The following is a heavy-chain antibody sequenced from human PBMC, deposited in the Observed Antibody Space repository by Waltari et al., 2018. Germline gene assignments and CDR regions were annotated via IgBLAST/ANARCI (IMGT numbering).Heavy chain of an antibody. CDR2: FDPEDGEG. Sequence: QVQPEQSGAEVKKPGASVKVSCKVVGYTLTELSMHWVRQAPGKGLEGMGGFDPEDGEGVFAPKLQGRRTLTEDTPANTAYMELTSLTSEDTAVYYCASGLIIPGRFRLGYWGQGTLVTVSA. D-gene: IGHD3-3*01. CDR1: GYTLTELS. CDR3: ASGLIIPGRFRLGY. V-gene: IGHV1-24*01. J-gene: IGHJ4*02.